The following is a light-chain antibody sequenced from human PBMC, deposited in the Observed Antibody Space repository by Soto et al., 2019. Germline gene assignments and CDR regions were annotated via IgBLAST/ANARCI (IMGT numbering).Light chain of an antibody. V-gene: IGKV3-15*01. J-gene: IGKJ3*01. CDR1: QSVSGK. CDR2: GAS. Sequence: EILMTQSPATLSVSPGERATLSCRASQSVSGKLAWYQQKPGQAPRLLIYGASTRATGIPARFSGSGSGTEFTLTISSLQSEDSAVYYCQQYNSWPLTFGPGTKVDLK. CDR3: QQYNSWPLT.